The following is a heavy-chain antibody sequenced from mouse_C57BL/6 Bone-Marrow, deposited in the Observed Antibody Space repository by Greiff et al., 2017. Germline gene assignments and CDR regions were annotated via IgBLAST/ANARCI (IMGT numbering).Heavy chain of an antibody. CDR1: GFSLTSYG. CDR3: ARGMWAWFAY. CDR2: IWSGGST. J-gene: IGHJ3*01. Sequence: QVQLQQSGPGLVQPSQSLSITCTVSGFSLTSYGVHWVRQSPGKGLEWLGVIWSGGSTDYNAAFISSLSISKDNSKSQVFFKMNSLQADDTAIYYCARGMWAWFAYWGQGTLVTVSA. V-gene: IGHV2-2*01.